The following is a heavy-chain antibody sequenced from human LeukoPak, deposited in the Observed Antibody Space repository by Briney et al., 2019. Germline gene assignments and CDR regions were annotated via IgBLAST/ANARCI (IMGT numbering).Heavy chain of an antibody. CDR1: GFTFSSYG. CDR2: IRYDGSNK. D-gene: IGHD3-10*01. CDR3: AKFGSYYGSGSYYTHFDY. Sequence: GGSLRLSCAASGFTFSSYGMHWVRQAPGKGLEWVAFIRYDGSNKYYADSVKGRLTISRDNSKSTLYLQMNSLRAEDTAVYYCAKFGSYYGSGSYYTHFDYWGQGTLVTVSS. J-gene: IGHJ4*02. V-gene: IGHV3-30*02.